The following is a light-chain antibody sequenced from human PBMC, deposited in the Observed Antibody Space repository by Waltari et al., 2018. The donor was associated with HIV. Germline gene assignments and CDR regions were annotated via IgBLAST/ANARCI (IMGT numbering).Light chain of an antibody. CDR3: SSYAGSNRFVV. CDR2: EVT. V-gene: IGLV2-8*01. Sequence: QSALTQPPSASGSPGQSVAISCTGTSSDIGASNFVSWYQQQPGSAPKPIFFEVTKRPTGVPDRFSGSKSGNTASLTVSGLLPEDDADYYCSSYAGSNRFVVFGGGTRLTVL. CDR1: SSDIGASNF. J-gene: IGLJ2*01.